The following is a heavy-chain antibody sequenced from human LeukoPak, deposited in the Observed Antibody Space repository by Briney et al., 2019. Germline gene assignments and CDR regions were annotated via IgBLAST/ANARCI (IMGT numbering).Heavy chain of an antibody. Sequence: GGSLRLSCAASGFTFCSYGMSWVRQAPGKGLEWVSGISRSGTSTYYADSVKGRFTISRDNSKNTVYLQMNSLRAEDTALYYCAKDGCRSTSCYYSGYYGMDVWGQGTTVTVSS. D-gene: IGHD2-2*01. V-gene: IGHV3-23*01. CDR2: ISRSGTST. J-gene: IGHJ6*02. CDR3: AKDGCRSTSCYYSGYYGMDV. CDR1: GFTFCSYG.